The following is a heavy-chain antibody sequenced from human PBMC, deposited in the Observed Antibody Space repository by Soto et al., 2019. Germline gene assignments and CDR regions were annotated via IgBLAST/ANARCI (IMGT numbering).Heavy chain of an antibody. J-gene: IGHJ4*02. CDR1: GGSISSGGYY. D-gene: IGHD4-17*01. CDR3: ARSPAKVTTLSFVDY. CDR2: IYYSGST. V-gene: IGHV4-31*03. Sequence: SETLSLTCTVSGGSISSGGYYWSRLRQQPGKGLVWIGYIYYSGSTYYKPTLKSRVTISVDTSKNQFSLKLSSVTAADTAVYYCARSPAKVTTLSFVDYWGQGTLVTVSS.